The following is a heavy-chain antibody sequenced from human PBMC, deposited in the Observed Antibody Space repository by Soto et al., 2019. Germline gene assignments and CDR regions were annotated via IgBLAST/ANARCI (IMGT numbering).Heavy chain of an antibody. CDR3: ARDPAPSGWYDY. CDR2: INSDGSST. V-gene: IGHV3-74*01. Sequence: QPGGSLRLSCAASGFTLSNYWMHWVRQVPGKGLVWVSRINSDGSSTSYADSVRGRFTISRDSTKNTLYLQMNSLRAEDTAVYYCARDPAPSGWYDYWGQGTLVTVSS. CDR1: GFTLSNYW. J-gene: IGHJ4*02. D-gene: IGHD6-19*01.